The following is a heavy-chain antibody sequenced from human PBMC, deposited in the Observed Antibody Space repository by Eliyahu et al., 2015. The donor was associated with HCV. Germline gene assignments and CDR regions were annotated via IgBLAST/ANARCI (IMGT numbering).Heavy chain of an antibody. CDR2: VYFANGDT. CDR3: GRESTWVFDY. D-gene: IGHD5/OR15-5a*01. J-gene: IGHJ4*02. Sequence: QVHLLQSGAEVTKPGASVKVSCKASGSSFGSYNVHWVRQAPGQGLEWMGIVYFANGDTAYAPKFQGRVTFTTDASTNTVYMELGSLKPEDTAVYTCGRESTWVFDYWGQGTLVTVSS. V-gene: IGHV1-46*01. CDR1: GSSFGSYN.